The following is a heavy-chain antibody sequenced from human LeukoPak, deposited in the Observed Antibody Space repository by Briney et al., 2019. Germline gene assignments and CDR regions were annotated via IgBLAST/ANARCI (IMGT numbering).Heavy chain of an antibody. CDR3: ARASGGGQTSFDI. V-gene: IGHV1-2*02. CDR1: GYTFTSYD. Sequence: ASVKVSCKASGYTFTSYDINWVRQAPGLGLEWMGWINPNSGDTKNAQNFQGRVTMTRDTSISTVYMELSSLRSDDTAVFYCARASGGGQTSFDIWGQGTVVTVSS. J-gene: IGHJ3*02. CDR2: INPNSGDT. D-gene: IGHD3-16*01.